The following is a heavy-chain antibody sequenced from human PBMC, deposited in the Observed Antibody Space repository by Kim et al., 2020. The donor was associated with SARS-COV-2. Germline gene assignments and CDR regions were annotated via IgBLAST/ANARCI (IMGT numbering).Heavy chain of an antibody. V-gene: IGHV3-15*01. CDR1: GFTFSNAW. CDR2: FKSKTDGGTT. J-gene: IGHJ3*02. CDR3: TTDPSPNIWWERDAFDI. D-gene: IGHD1-26*01. Sequence: GGSLRLSCAASGFTFSNAWMSWVRQAPGKGLEWVGRFKSKTDGGTTDYAAPVKGRFTISRDDSKNTLYLQMNSLKTEDTAVYYCTTDPSPNIWWERDAFDIWGQGTMVTVSS.